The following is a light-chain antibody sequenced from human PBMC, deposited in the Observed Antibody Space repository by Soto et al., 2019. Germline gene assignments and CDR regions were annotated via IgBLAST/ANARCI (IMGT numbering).Light chain of an antibody. CDR1: QSISDT. J-gene: IGKJ1*01. CDR3: QQYGSSPRT. CDR2: GAS. Sequence: EIVRTQSPATLSVSPGGRATLSGRASQSISDTLAWYQQKPGQAPRLHIYGASTRATGIPDRFTGSGSGTDFTLTISRLEPEDFAVYYCQQYGSSPRTFGQGTKVDIK. V-gene: IGKV3-20*01.